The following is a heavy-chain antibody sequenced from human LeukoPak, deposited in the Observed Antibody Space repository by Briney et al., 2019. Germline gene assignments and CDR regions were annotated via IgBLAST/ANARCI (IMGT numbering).Heavy chain of an antibody. Sequence: PGGSLRLSCAASGFTFSSHSMNWVRHAPGKGLEWVSSISSSSSYIYYADSVKGRFTISRDNAKNSLYLQMNSLRAEDTAVYYCARDWYCSGGSCYSFDYWGQGTLVTVSS. CDR3: ARDWYCSGGSCYSFDY. J-gene: IGHJ4*02. V-gene: IGHV3-21*01. CDR1: GFTFSSHS. CDR2: ISSSSSYI. D-gene: IGHD2-15*01.